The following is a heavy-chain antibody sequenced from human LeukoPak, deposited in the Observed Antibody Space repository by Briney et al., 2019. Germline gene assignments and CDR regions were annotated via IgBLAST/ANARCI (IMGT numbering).Heavy chain of an antibody. CDR3: ARAGGYDWCYYYYMDV. CDR2: IGTAVDT. V-gene: IGHV3-13*01. CDR1: GFTFSSYD. D-gene: IGHD5-12*01. Sequence: GGSLRLSCAASGFTFSSYDMHWVRQATGKGLEWVSAIGTAVDTYYPGSVKGRFTIYRENAKNSLYLQMTSVRAGDTAVYYCARAGGYDWCYYYYMDVWGKGTTVTVSS. J-gene: IGHJ6*03.